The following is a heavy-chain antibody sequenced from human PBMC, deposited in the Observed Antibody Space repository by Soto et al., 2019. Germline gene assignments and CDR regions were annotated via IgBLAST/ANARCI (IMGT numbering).Heavy chain of an antibody. CDR1: GYTFTSYD. D-gene: IGHD5-12*01. V-gene: IGHV1-18*01. CDR2: ISAYNGNT. CDR3: AIDNVYESDY. Sequence: QVQLVQSGAEVKKPGASVKVTCKASGYTFTSYDISWVRQAPGQGLEWMGWISAYNGNTNYAQKLKGRVTRTTDTSKSTAYMELRSLRSDDTVVYYCAIDNVYESDYWGQGTLVTVSS. J-gene: IGHJ4*02.